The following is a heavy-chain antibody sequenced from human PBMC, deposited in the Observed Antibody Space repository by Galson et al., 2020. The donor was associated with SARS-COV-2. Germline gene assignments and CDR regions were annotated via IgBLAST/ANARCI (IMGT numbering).Heavy chain of an antibody. CDR3: AREGGALDSGGMDV. Sequence: GGSLRLSCAASGFTFSSYGMHWVRQAPGKGLEWVAVIWYDGSNKYYADSVKGRFTISRDNSKNTLYLQMNSLRAEDTPVYYCAREGGALDSGGMDVWGQGTTVTVSS. CDR1: GFTFSSYG. CDR2: IWYDGSNK. V-gene: IGHV3-33*01. J-gene: IGHJ6*02. D-gene: IGHD1-1*01.